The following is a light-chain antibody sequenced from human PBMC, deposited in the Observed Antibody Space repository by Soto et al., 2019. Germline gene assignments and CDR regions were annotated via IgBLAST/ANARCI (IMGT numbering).Light chain of an antibody. CDR2: GAS. V-gene: IGKV3-20*01. J-gene: IGKJ3*01. CDR1: QSVSSSY. CDR3: RQYGSSPLFT. Sequence: EIVLTQSPGTLSLSPGERATLSCRASQSVSSSYLAWYQQKPGQAPRLLIYGASSRAPGIPDRFSGSGSGTDFTLTISRLEPEDFAVYYCRQYGSSPLFTFGPGTKVDIK.